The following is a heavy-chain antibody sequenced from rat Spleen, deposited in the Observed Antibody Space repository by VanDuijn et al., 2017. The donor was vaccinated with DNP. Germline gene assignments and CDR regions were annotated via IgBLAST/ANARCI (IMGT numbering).Heavy chain of an antibody. CDR3: TTNYPDY. D-gene: IGHD1-4*01. CDR2: ISTSGGST. V-gene: IGHV5-27*01. Sequence: EVQLVESGGGLVQPGRSLKLSCAASGFTFSNYGMAWVRQAPKKGLEWVATISTSGGSTYYRDSVKGRFTISRDNAKSTLYLQMDSLRSEDTATYYCTTNYPDYWGQGVMVTVSS. CDR1: GFTFSNYG. J-gene: IGHJ2*01.